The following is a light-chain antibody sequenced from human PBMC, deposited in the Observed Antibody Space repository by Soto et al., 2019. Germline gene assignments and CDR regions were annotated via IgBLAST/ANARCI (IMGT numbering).Light chain of an antibody. CDR3: QQYGRSPSWT. CDR2: SAS. V-gene: IGKV3-20*01. Sequence: EIVLTQSPGTLSLSPGERATLSCRASQSVSSSYLAWYQQKPGQAPRLLIYSASIGATGTPARFSGSGSGTEFTLTISSLQSEDFAVYFCQQYGRSPSWTFGQGTKVDIK. CDR1: QSVSSSY. J-gene: IGKJ1*01.